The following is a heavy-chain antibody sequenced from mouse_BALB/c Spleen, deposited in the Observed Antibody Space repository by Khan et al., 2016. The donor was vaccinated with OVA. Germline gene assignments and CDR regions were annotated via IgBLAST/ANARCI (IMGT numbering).Heavy chain of an antibody. CDR2: ISYSGRT. V-gene: IGHV3-2*02. J-gene: IGHJ2*01. Sequence: EVKLLESGPGLVKPSQSLSLTCTVAGYSITSDYAWNWIRQFPGNKLEWMGYISYSGRTSYNPSLKSRISITRDTSKNQFFLQLNSVTTEDTATYYCARSVTIPTVVATDFDYWGQGTTLTVSS. D-gene: IGHD1-1*01. CDR3: ARSVTIPTVVATDFDY. CDR1: GYSITSDYA.